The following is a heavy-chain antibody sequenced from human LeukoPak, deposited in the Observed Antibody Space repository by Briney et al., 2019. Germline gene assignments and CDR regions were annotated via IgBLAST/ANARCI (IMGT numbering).Heavy chain of an antibody. Sequence: WASVKVSCKASGYTFTDYSIHWVRQAPGQGLEWMGWVNPKSGGTNYAQNFHGRVTMTRATSMNTVYMELTRLTFDDTAVYFRARFEWLETRDLDCWGQGTLVTVSS. CDR3: ARFEWLETRDLDC. V-gene: IGHV1-2*02. J-gene: IGHJ4*02. D-gene: IGHD6-19*01. CDR2: VNPKSGGT. CDR1: GYTFTDYS.